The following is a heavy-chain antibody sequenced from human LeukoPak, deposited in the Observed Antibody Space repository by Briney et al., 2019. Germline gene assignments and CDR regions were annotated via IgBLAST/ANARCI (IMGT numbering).Heavy chain of an antibody. J-gene: IGHJ3*02. Sequence: ASVKVSCKASGYTFTSYYMHWVRQAPGQGLEWMGIINPSGGGTSYAQKFQGRVTMTRDTSTSTVYMELSSLRSEDTAVYYCASAGLVRGAFDIWGQGTMVTVSS. CDR3: ASAGLVRGAFDI. CDR2: INPSGGGT. V-gene: IGHV1-46*01. CDR1: GYTFTSYY. D-gene: IGHD6-19*01.